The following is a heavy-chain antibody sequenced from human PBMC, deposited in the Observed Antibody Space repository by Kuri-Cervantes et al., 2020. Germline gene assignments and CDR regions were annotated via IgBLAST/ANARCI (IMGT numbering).Heavy chain of an antibody. CDR2: INPSGGST. CDR3: ARDYDILTGYYYYYYYGMDV. Sequence: ASVKVSCKASGYTFTSYYMHWVRQAPGQGIEWMGIINPSGGSTSYAQKFQGRVTMTRDTSTSTVYMELSSLRSEDTAVYYCARDYDILTGYYYYYYYGMDVWGQGTTVTVSS. CDR1: GYTFTSYY. J-gene: IGHJ6*02. V-gene: IGHV1-46*01. D-gene: IGHD3-9*01.